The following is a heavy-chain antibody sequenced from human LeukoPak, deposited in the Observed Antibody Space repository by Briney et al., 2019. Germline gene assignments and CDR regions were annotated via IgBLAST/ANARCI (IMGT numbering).Heavy chain of an antibody. D-gene: IGHD4-17*01. Sequence: SETLSLTCAVSGVSFNNYYWSWVRQTPGKGLEWIGEINHSGYTNDSPSLKSRVTLSIDTSRKQFSLTLRSVTVADTAIYYCTRMTTGHDYWGQGTLVTVSS. CDR3: TRMTTGHDY. CDR1: GVSFNNYY. V-gene: IGHV4-34*01. CDR2: INHSGYT. J-gene: IGHJ4*02.